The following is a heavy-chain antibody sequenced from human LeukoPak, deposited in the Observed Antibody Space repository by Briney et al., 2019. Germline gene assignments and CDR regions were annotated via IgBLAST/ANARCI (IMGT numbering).Heavy chain of an antibody. J-gene: IGHJ4*02. CDR2: ISGSGGST. D-gene: IGHD3-22*01. CDR3: AKVTYYYDSSGYYYLYFDY. V-gene: IGHV3-23*01. Sequence: GGSLRLSCAASGFTFSSYAMSLVRQAPGKGLEWVSAISGSGGSTYYADSVKGRFTISRDNSKNTLYLQMNSLRAEDTAVYYCAKVTYYYDSSGYYYLYFDYWGQGTLVTVSS. CDR1: GFTFSSYA.